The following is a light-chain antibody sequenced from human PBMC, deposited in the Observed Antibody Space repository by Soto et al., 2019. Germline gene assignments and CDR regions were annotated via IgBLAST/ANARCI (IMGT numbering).Light chain of an antibody. CDR3: QPSYNSPQT. J-gene: IGKJ1*01. CDR2: AAS. V-gene: IGKV1-39*01. Sequence: EIQMTQSPSSLSASVGDEVTITCRASQTIMTYLNWYQLKPGKPPRLLIYAASSLQSGVPSRFSGSGSGTDFTLTISSLQPEDFATYSCQPSYNSPQTFGQGTKVDIK. CDR1: QTIMTY.